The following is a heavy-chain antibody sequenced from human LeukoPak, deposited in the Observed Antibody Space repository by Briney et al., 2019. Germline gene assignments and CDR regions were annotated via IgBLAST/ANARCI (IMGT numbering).Heavy chain of an antibody. V-gene: IGHV4-59*01. D-gene: IGHD6-19*01. J-gene: IGHJ4*02. CDR2: IYYSGRT. CDR3: ASGWYSSKGYFDY. CDR1: GGSSSTYY. Sequence: SETLSLTCTVSGGSSSTYYWSWIRQSPGKGLEWIGYIYYSGRTKYNPSLKSRVTISIDTSNNEFSLKLSSVTAADTAVYYCASGWYSSKGYFDYWGQGTLVTVSS.